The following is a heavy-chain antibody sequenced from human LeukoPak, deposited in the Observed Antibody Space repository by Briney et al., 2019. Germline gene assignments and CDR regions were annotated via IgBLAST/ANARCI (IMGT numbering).Heavy chain of an antibody. CDR3: ARPYYYDSRIDP. Sequence: PSQTLSLTCTVSGGSISSSDSDWGWIRQPPGKGLEWFAYMYYSDSTHYNPSPKSRFTMSPDTSKNQLSWTLSSVTARDTAADYCARPYYYDSRIDPWGQGILVSVSS. J-gene: IGHJ5*02. V-gene: IGHV4-30-4*01. CDR1: GGSISSSDSD. CDR2: MYYSDST. D-gene: IGHD3-22*01.